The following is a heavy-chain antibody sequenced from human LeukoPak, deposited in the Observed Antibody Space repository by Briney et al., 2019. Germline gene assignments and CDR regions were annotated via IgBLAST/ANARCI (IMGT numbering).Heavy chain of an antibody. D-gene: IGHD3-10*01. CDR3: ARARGGTFGFNFDY. Sequence: SETLSLTCTVSGGSISTYYWNWIRQSPGKRLEWIGYVFYSGGTYYNPSLRGRLTISVDTSKNQFPLKLNSVTAADTAIYYCARARGGTFGFNFDYWGQGALVSVSS. J-gene: IGHJ4*02. V-gene: IGHV4-59*01. CDR2: VFYSGGT. CDR1: GGSISTYY.